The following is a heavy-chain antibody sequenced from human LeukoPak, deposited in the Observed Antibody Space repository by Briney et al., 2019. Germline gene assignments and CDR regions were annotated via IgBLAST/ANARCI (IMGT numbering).Heavy chain of an antibody. D-gene: IGHD6-6*01. Sequence: SGGSLRLSCAASGFTFSSYAMHWVRQAPGKGLEWVAVISYDGSNKYYADSVKGRFTISRDNSKNTLYLQMNSLRAEDTAVYYCASLVSVGSSSYFDYWGQGTLVTVSS. J-gene: IGHJ4*02. CDR1: GFTFSSYA. CDR3: ASLVSVGSSSYFDY. CDR2: ISYDGSNK. V-gene: IGHV3-30-3*01.